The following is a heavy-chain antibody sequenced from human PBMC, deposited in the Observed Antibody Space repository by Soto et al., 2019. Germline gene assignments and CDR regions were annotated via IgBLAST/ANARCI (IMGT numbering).Heavy chain of an antibody. J-gene: IGHJ4*02. V-gene: IGHV4-30-2*01. CDR2: IYHSGST. Sequence: SETMSLTCAASGGSISIGGYSWSWIRQPPGKGLEWIGYIYHSGSTYYNPSLKSRVTISVDRSKNQFSLKLSSVTAADTAVYYCARAGGLGAVAVDYWGQGTLVTVSS. CDR1: GGSISIGGYS. D-gene: IGHD6-19*01. CDR3: ARAGGLGAVAVDY.